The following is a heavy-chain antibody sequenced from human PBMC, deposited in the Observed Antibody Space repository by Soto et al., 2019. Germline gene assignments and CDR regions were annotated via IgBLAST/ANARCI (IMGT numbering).Heavy chain of an antibody. Sequence: QVQLVQSGAEVKKPGASVKVSCKASGYTFTSYSISWVRQAPGQGLEWMGWISAYNGNTNYAQKLQGRDAMTTDTSTRTDYMEPRSLRSADTALYFCARDAPPADYWGQGTLVTVSS. CDR1: GYTFTSYS. CDR3: ARDAPPADY. V-gene: IGHV1-18*01. J-gene: IGHJ4*02. CDR2: ISAYNGNT.